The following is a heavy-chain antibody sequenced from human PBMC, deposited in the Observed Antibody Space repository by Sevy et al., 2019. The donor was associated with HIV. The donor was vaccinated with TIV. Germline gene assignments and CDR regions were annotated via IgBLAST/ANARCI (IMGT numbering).Heavy chain of an antibody. CDR2: ISYDGSDK. Sequence: GGSLRLSCAASGFAFSNYYAMHWVRQAPGKGLEWVALISYDGSDKYYADSVKGRFTISRDNFKNTLFLQMNSLRAEDTAVYYCAKDDYLDSSGWLGGYYYYGMDVWGQGTTVTVSS. CDR3: AKDDYLDSSGWLGGYYYYGMDV. D-gene: IGHD6-19*01. V-gene: IGHV3-30-3*01. J-gene: IGHJ6*02. CDR1: GFAFSNYYA.